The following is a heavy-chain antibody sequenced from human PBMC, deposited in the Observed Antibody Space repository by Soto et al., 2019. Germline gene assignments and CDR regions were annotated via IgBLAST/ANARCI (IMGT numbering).Heavy chain of an antibody. J-gene: IGHJ6*02. D-gene: IGHD1-26*01. CDR1: GFTFSSYG. Sequence: PGGSVRLSCAASGFTFSSYGMHWVRQAPGKGLEWVALISYDGSNKYYADSVKGRFTISRDNSKNTLYLQMNSLRAEDTAVYYCAKDVVVGATPGLGDYYYYYGMDVWGQGTTVTVSS. CDR2: ISYDGSNK. V-gene: IGHV3-30*18. CDR3: AKDVVVGATPGLGDYYYYYGMDV.